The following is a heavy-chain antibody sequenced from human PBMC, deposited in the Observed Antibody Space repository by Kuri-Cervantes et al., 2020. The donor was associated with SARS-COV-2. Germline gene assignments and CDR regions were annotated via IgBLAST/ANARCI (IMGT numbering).Heavy chain of an antibody. CDR2: IYYSGST. J-gene: IGHJ3*02. D-gene: IGHD5-18*01. Sequence: SETLSLTCTVSGDSISSSSYYWSWIRQPPGKGLEWIGYIYYSGSTNYNPSLKSRVTISVDTSKNQFSLKLSSVTAADTAVYYCARPQIIDTAMVLGAFDIWGQGTMVTVSS. V-gene: IGHV4-61*05. CDR1: GDSISSSSYY. CDR3: ARPQIIDTAMVLGAFDI.